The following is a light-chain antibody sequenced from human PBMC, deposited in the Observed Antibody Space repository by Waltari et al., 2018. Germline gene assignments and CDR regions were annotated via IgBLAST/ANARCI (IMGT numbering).Light chain of an antibody. CDR2: GAS. Sequence: EIVLTQSPGTLSLSPGERATLSCRASQSVSRALAWYQQKPGQAPRLLIYGASNRATGIPDRFSGSGSGTDFSLTISSLEPEDFAVYYCQHYPRLPATFGQGTKVEIK. CDR3: QHYPRLPAT. CDR1: QSVSRA. J-gene: IGKJ1*01. V-gene: IGKV3-20*01.